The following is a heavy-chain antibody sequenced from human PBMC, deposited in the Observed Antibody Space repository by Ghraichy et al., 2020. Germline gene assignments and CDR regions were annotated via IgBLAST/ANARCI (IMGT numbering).Heavy chain of an antibody. V-gene: IGHV3-23*01. Sequence: GGSLRLSCAASGLTFSSYAMSWVRQAPGKGLEWVSGISGSGGSTYYADSVKGRFTISRDNSKNTLYLQMNSLRAEDTAVYYCAKVTSAYYYYYGMDVWGQGTTVTVSS. CDR1: GLTFSSYA. CDR2: ISGSGGST. J-gene: IGHJ6*02. D-gene: IGHD3-16*01. CDR3: AKVTSAYYYYYGMDV.